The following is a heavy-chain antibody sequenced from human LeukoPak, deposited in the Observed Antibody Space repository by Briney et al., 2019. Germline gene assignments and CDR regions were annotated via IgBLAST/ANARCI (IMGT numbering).Heavy chain of an antibody. CDR2: IIPIFGTA. J-gene: IGHJ4*02. Sequence: VASVKVSCKASGGTFCSYAISWVRQAPGQGLEWMGGIIPIFGTANYAQKFQGRVTITTDESTSTAYMELSSLRSEDTAVYYCARDRPPADWGQGTLVTVSS. CDR1: GGTFCSYA. V-gene: IGHV1-69*05. CDR3: ARDRPPAD.